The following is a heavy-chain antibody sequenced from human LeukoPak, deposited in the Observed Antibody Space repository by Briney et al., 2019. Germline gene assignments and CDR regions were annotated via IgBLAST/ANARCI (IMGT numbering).Heavy chain of an antibody. J-gene: IGHJ5*02. V-gene: IGHV1-69*06. CDR2: IIPNFGTT. Sequence: SVKVSCNASAGTFSSYAISWVRQAPGQGLELMGGIIPNFGTTNYAQKSQGRVTIIAEKNTSTTHNVLMNLITDDTAVYYCARGAPTVLRYFDWLSPWGQGTLVSVSS. CDR3: ARGAPTVLRYFDWLSP. CDR1: AGTFSSYA. D-gene: IGHD3-9*01.